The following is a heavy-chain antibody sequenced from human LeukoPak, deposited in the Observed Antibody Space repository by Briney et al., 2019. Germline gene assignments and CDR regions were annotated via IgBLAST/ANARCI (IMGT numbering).Heavy chain of an antibody. CDR2: IYPSDSHT. D-gene: IGHD3-10*01. V-gene: IGHV5-51*01. Sequence: GESLKISCKGSGYSFSNYWIGWVRQMPGKGLEWMGVIYPSDSHTRYSPSFQGQVTISADKSINTAYLQWSSLKASDTAMYYCARPMVRGLNPQDYWGQGTLVTVSS. CDR1: GYSFSNYW. J-gene: IGHJ4*02. CDR3: ARPMVRGLNPQDY.